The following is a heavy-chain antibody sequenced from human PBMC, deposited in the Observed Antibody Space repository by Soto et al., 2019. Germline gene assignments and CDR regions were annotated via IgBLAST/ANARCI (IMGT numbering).Heavy chain of an antibody. V-gene: IGHV2-5*02. J-gene: IGHJ5*02. CDR1: GFSLSTRKVA. CDR2: VYWDDAK. CDR3: ARRGYNNSRCWFDP. Sequence: SGPTLVKPTQTLTLTCTFSGFSLSTRKVAVGWIRQPPGKALEWLALVYWDDAKHYNPSLKTRLTITKDTSKNQVVLTMTNMDPVDTATYYCARRGYNNSRCWFDPWGQGTLVTVSS. D-gene: IGHD6-13*01.